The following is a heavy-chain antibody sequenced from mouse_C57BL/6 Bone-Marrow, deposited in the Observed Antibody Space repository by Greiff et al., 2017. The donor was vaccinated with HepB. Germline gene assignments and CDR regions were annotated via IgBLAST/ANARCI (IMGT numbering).Heavy chain of an antibody. CDR3: ARIDYYGSSSYVYWYFDV. CDR2: IWWDDDK. V-gene: IGHV8-8*01. J-gene: IGHJ1*03. D-gene: IGHD1-1*01. CDR1: GFSLSTFGMG. Sequence: QVQLKESGPGILQPSQSLSLTCSFSGFSLSTFGMGVGWIRQPSGKGLEWLAHIWWDDDKYYNPALKSRLTISKDTSKNQVFLKIANVDTADTATYYCARIDYYGSSSYVYWYFDVWGTGTTVTVSS.